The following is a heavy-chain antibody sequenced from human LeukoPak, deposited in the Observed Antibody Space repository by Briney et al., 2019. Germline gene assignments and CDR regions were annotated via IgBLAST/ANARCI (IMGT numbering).Heavy chain of an antibody. CDR2: INPNSGGT. CDR3: ARGSLRVTMIVVVITGGAFDI. V-gene: IGHV1-2*02. J-gene: IGHJ3*02. Sequence: ASVKVSCKASGYTFTGYYVHWVRQAPGQGLEWMGWINPNSGGTNYAQKFQGRVTMTRDTSISTAYMELSRLRSDDTAVYYCARGSLRVTMIVVVITGGAFDIWGQGTMVTVSS. D-gene: IGHD3-22*01. CDR1: GYTFTGYY.